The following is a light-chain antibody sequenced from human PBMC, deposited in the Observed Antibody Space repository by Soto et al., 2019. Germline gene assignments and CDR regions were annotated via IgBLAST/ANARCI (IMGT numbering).Light chain of an antibody. CDR1: QSISSY. CDR2: SAS. CDR3: QQSYTTPWT. V-gene: IGKV1-39*01. J-gene: IGKJ1*01. Sequence: DIQMTQSPSSLSASVGDRVTITCRASQSISSYLNWYHQKPGKAPKLLIYSASSLQSGVPSRFSGSGSGTGFTLTISSLQPEDFATYYCQQSYTTPWTFGQGTKVEIK.